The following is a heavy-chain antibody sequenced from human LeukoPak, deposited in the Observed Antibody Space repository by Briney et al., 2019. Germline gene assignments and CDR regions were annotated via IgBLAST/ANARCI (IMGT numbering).Heavy chain of an antibody. CDR3: AKDSHSVDTATPRGFDP. D-gene: IGHD2-15*01. Sequence: SETLSLTCTVSGDSISSYFWSWIRQPPGKGLEWIGYFHDSGSADYNPSLKSRITMSVDTSKNQFSLKLRSVTAADTAVYYCAKDSHSVDTATPRGFDPWGQGTLVTVSS. CDR2: FHDSGSA. V-gene: IGHV4-59*01. CDR1: GDSISSYF. J-gene: IGHJ5*02.